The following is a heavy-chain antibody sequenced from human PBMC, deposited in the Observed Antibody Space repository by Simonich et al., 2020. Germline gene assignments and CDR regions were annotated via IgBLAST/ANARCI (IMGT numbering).Heavy chain of an antibody. D-gene: IGHD3-22*01. V-gene: IGHV3-23*01. CDR3: AKDLGERITMIVVVIDAFDI. CDR1: GFTFSSYA. CDR2: ISGSGGST. J-gene: IGHJ3*02. Sequence: GGGLVQPGGSLRLSCAASGFTFSSYAMSWVRQAPGKGLEWVSAISGSGGSTYKADSGKGRFTISRDNSKNTLYLQMNSLRAEDTAVYYCAKDLGERITMIVVVIDAFDIWGQGTMVTVSS.